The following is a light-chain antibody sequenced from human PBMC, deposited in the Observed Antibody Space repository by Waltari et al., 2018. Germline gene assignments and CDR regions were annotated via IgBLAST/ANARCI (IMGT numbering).Light chain of an antibody. CDR2: GAS. Sequence: EIALTQSPGTLSLSPGEGATLSCRAGQTITGNWLTWYQRKPGQAPRLLIYGASTRATGIPVRFSGSGYGTDFTLTISRLEPEYFAVYYCQQYDGFSVTFGGGTKVEVK. CDR3: QQYDGFSVT. CDR1: QTITGNW. V-gene: IGKV3-20*01. J-gene: IGKJ4*01.